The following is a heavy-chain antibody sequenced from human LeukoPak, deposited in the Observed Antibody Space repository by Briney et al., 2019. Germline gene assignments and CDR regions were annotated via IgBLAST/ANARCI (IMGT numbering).Heavy chain of an antibody. V-gene: IGHV3-23*01. J-gene: IGHJ4*02. D-gene: IGHD6-19*01. CDR2: ISGSGGST. CDR1: GFSFDDYA. CDR3: AKAYSSGWADYYFDY. Sequence: GGSLRLSCVASGFSFDDYAMHWVRQAPGKGLEWVSGISGSGGSTYYADSVKGRFTISRDNSKNTLYLQMNSLRAEDTAVYYCAKAYSSGWADYYFDYWGQGTLVTVSS.